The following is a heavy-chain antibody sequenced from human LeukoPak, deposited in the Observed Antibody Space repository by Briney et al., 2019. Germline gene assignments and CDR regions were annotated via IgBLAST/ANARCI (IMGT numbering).Heavy chain of an antibody. D-gene: IGHD3-10*01. CDR1: GFTFSSYA. CDR2: ISGSGGST. Sequence: GGSLRLSCAASGFTFSSYAMSWVRRAPGKGLEWVSAISGSGGSTYYADSVKGRFTISRDNSKNTLYLQMNSLRAEDTAVYYCAKFSGFSGVLNYWGQGTLVTVSS. V-gene: IGHV3-23*01. CDR3: AKFSGFSGVLNY. J-gene: IGHJ4*02.